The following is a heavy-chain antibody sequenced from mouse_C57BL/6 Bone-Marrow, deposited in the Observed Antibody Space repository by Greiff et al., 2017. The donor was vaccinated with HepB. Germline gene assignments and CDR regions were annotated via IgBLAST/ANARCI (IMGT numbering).Heavy chain of an antibody. J-gene: IGHJ1*03. CDR3: ARWSYGSSYNFDV. CDR2: IYPRDGST. Sequence: QVQLKESGPELVKPGASVKLSCKASGYTFTSYDINWVKQRPGQGLEWIGWIYPRDGSTKYNEKFKGKATLTVDTSSSTAYMELHSLTSEDSAVYFCARWSYGSSYNFDVWGTGTTVTVSS. CDR1: GYTFTSYD. V-gene: IGHV1-85*01. D-gene: IGHD1-1*01.